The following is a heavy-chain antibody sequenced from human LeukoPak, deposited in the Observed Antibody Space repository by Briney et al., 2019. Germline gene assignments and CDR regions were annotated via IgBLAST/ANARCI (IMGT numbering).Heavy chain of an antibody. CDR1: GGTFSSSA. D-gene: IGHD3-10*01. CDR2: IIPILGLA. J-gene: IGHJ4*02. V-gene: IGHV1-69*10. Sequence: GAAVKVSCKAPGGTFSSSAISWVRRAPGQGLEWMGGIIPILGLANYAQKFQGRVTITADKSTSTAYMELSSLRSEDTAVYYCARLISPYGSGSYYNGPPEPYFDYWGQGTLVTVSS. CDR3: ARLISPYGSGSYYNGPPEPYFDY.